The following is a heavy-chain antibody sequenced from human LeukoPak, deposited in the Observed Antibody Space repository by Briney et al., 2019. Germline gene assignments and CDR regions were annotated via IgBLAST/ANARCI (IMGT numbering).Heavy chain of an antibody. CDR1: GYTFSSYA. V-gene: IGHV1-18*04. D-gene: IGHD5-18*01. Sequence: ASVKVSCKASGYTFSSYAISWVRQAPGQGLEWMGWISAYNGNTNYAQKLQGRVTVTTDTSTTTAYMELRSLRSDDTAVYYCVRGSAETAKAPIFYWGQGTLVTVSS. CDR3: VRGSAETAKAPIFY. J-gene: IGHJ4*02. CDR2: ISAYNGNT.